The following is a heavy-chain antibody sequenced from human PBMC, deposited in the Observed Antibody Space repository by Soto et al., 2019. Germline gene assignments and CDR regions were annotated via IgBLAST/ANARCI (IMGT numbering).Heavy chain of an antibody. CDR3: ARAILQNLYYYYAMDV. CDR1: EGTFSSYA. J-gene: IGHJ6*02. V-gene: IGHV1-69*06. D-gene: IGHD3-9*01. Sequence: SVKVSCTASEGTFSSYAIRWVRQAPGQGLEWVGGIIPIFGPANYAQKFQGRVPITADKSTRTAYMELSSLRSEDTAVDYCARAILQNLYYYYAMDVWGQGTTVTVSS. CDR2: IIPIFGPA.